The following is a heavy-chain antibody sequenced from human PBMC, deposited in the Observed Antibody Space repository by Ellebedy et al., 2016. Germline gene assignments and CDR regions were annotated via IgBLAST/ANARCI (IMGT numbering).Heavy chain of an antibody. V-gene: IGHV4-4*07. CDR3: ACRHSNSFALDV. D-gene: IGHD4-23*01. CDR1: GGSVRNYF. Sequence: GSLRLXXTVSGGSVRNYFWSWIRQPAGKGLEFIGRIHTTGSTNYNPSLKSRATMSVDTSKNQFSLILSSVTAADTAVYYCACRHSNSFALDVWGKGTTITVSS. CDR2: IHTTGST. J-gene: IGHJ6*04.